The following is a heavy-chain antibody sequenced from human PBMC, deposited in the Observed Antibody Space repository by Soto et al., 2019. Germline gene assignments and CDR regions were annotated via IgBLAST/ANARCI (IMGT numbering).Heavy chain of an antibody. Sequence: QLQLQESGPGLVKPSETLSLTCTVSGGSISSSSYYWGWIRQPPGKGLEWIGSIYYSGSTYYNASLKNRVPISVDTSHNQFSLKLRSVTAADTAVYYCARHGALWLVRFDCWGQGTLVTVSS. J-gene: IGHJ4*02. V-gene: IGHV4-39*01. CDR1: GGSISSSSYY. D-gene: IGHD6-19*01. CDR3: ARHGALWLVRFDC. CDR2: IYYSGST.